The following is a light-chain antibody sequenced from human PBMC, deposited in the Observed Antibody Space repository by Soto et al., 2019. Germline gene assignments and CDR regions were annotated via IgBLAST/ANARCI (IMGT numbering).Light chain of an antibody. CDR3: QQHNNWPLT. CDR1: QSVGIF. CDR2: DTS. V-gene: IGKV3-11*01. J-gene: IGKJ4*01. Sequence: EIMLTQSPATLSLAPGERATLSCRASQSVGIFLSWYQQKPGQPPKLLIYDTSNSATGIPARFSGGGSGTDFTLTISSLEPEDFAIYYCQQHNNWPLTFGRGTKVDIK.